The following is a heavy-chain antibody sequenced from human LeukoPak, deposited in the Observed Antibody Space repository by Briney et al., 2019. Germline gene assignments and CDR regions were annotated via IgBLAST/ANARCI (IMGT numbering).Heavy chain of an antibody. Sequence: PGGSLGLSCAASGFTFSSYGMHWVRQAPGKGLEWVAFIRYDGSNKYYADSVKGRFTIPRDNSKNTLYLQMNSLRAEDTAVYYCAKDRQPAATRMPFQHWGQGTLVTVSS. V-gene: IGHV3-30*02. D-gene: IGHD2-2*01. CDR2: IRYDGSNK. J-gene: IGHJ1*01. CDR3: AKDRQPAATRMPFQH. CDR1: GFTFSSYG.